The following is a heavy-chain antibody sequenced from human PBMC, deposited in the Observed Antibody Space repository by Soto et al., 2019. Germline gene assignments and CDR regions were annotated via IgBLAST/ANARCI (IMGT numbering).Heavy chain of an antibody. CDR2: IWYDGSNK. Sequence: GGSLRLSCAASGFTFSSYGMHWVRQAPGKGLEWVAVIWYDGSNKYYADSVKGRFTISRDNSKNTLYLQMNSLRAEDTAVYYCARDRTNFADYMDVWGKGTTVTVSS. CDR3: ARDRTNFADYMDV. V-gene: IGHV3-33*01. CDR1: GFTFSSYG. J-gene: IGHJ6*03.